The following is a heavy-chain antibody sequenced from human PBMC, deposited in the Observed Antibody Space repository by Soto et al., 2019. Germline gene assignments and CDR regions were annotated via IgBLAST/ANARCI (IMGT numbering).Heavy chain of an antibody. J-gene: IGHJ4*02. CDR2: IYSGGST. CDR3: AKVMRPPARQYYYDSGGYSNFDY. Sequence: GGSLRLSCAASGVTVSSNYMSWVRQAPGKGLEWVSVIYSGGSTYYADSVKGRFTISRDNSKNTLYLQMNSLRAEDTAVYYCAKVMRPPARQYYYDSGGYSNFDYWGQGTLVTVSS. D-gene: IGHD3-22*01. CDR1: GVTVSSNY. V-gene: IGHV3-66*01.